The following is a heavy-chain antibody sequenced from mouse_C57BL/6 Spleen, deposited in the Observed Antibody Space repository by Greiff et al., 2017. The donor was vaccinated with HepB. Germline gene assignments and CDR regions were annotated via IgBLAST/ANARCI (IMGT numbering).Heavy chain of an antibody. Sequence: QVQLQQPGAELVKPGASVKLSCKASGYTFTSYWMHWVKQRPGQGLEWIGMIHPNSGSTNYNEKFKSKATLTVDKSSSTAYMQLSSLTSEDSAVYYCAREGNYGIYAMDYWGQGTSVTVSS. CDR1: GYTFTSYW. V-gene: IGHV1-64*01. CDR3: AREGNYGIYAMDY. D-gene: IGHD2-1*01. CDR2: IHPNSGST. J-gene: IGHJ4*01.